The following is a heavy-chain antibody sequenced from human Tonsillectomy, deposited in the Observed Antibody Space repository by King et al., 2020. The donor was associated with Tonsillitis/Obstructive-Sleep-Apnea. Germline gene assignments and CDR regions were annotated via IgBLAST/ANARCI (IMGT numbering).Heavy chain of an antibody. D-gene: IGHD2-21*01. CDR3: AVAYCGGDCYDAYYMDV. CDR1: GYSVTSYW. J-gene: IGHJ6*03. CDR2: IYPDDSDT. Sequence: VQLVESGAEVKKPGESLKISCKGSGYSVTSYWIGWVRQMSGKGLEWMGIIYPDDSDTRYSPSFQGQVTISADKSITTAYLQWSSLKASDTAMYYCAVAYCGGDCYDAYYMDVWGKGTTVTVSS. V-gene: IGHV5-51*01.